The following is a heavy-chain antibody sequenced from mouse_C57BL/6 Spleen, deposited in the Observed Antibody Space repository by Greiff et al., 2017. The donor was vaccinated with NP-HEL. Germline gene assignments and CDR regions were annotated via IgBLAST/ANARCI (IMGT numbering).Heavy chain of an antibody. CDR2: IDPSDSYT. CDR3: ARFYYGNLYYFDY. V-gene: IGHV1-69*01. D-gene: IGHD2-1*01. CDR1: GYTFTSYW. Sequence: QVQLQQPGAELVMPGASVKLSCKASGYTFTSYWMHWVKQRPGQGLEWIGEIDPSDSYTNYNQKFKGKSTLTVDKSSSTAYMQLSSLTSEDSAVYYCARFYYGNLYYFDYWGQGTTLTVSS. J-gene: IGHJ2*01.